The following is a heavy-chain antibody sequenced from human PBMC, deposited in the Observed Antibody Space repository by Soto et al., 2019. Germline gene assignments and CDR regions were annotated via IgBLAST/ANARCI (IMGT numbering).Heavy chain of an antibody. Sequence: EVQLLESGGGLVQPGGSLRLSCEASGFTFSSYAMSWFRQAPGKGLEWVSAISGSGGSTYYADSVKGRFTISRDNSKNTLYLQMNSLRAEDTAVYYCAKIEDFWSGYYKLDYWGQGTLVTVSS. CDR1: GFTFSSYA. CDR3: AKIEDFWSGYYKLDY. J-gene: IGHJ4*02. V-gene: IGHV3-23*01. CDR2: ISGSGGST. D-gene: IGHD3-3*01.